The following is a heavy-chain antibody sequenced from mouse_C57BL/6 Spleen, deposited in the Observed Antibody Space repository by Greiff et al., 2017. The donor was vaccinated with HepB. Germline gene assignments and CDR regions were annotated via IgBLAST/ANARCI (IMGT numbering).Heavy chain of an antibody. J-gene: IGHJ4*01. CDR2: ISNGGGST. CDR3: ARGEKAYAMDY. Sequence: DVQLQESGGGLVQPGGSLKLSCAASGFTFSDYYMYWVRQTPEKRLEWVAYISNGGGSTYYPDTVKGRFTISRDNAKNTLYLQMSRLKSEDTAMYYCARGEKAYAMDYWGQGTSVTVSS. V-gene: IGHV5-12*01. CDR1: GFTFSDYY.